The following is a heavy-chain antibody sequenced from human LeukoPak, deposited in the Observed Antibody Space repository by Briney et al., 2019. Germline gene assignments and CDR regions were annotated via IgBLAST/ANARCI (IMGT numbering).Heavy chain of an antibody. D-gene: IGHD3-3*01. CDR3: ATDLLRFNSFDY. Sequence: ASVNVSCKVSGYTLTELSMHWVRQAPGKGLEWMGGFDPEDGETIYAQKFQGRVTMTEDTSTDTAYMELSSLRSEDTAVYYCATDLLRFNSFDYWGQGSLVTVSS. CDR2: FDPEDGET. V-gene: IGHV1-24*01. CDR1: GYTLTELS. J-gene: IGHJ4*02.